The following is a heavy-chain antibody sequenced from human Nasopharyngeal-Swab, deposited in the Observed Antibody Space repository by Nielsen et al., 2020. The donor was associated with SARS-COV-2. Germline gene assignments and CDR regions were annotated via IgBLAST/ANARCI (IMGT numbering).Heavy chain of an antibody. Sequence: SETLSLTCTVSGCSISSSSYYWTWIRQPPGKGLEWIGYIYYTGSTNYNPSLKSRVTISIDTSKNQFSLKLTSVTAADTAMYFCARYKAAAGIWAFDIWGQGTMVTVSS. CDR1: GCSISSSSYY. J-gene: IGHJ3*02. CDR2: IYYTGST. D-gene: IGHD6-13*01. V-gene: IGHV4-61*01. CDR3: ARYKAAAGIWAFDI.